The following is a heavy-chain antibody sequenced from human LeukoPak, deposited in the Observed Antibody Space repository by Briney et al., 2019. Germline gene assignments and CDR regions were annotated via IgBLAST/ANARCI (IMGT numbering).Heavy chain of an antibody. J-gene: IGHJ4*02. V-gene: IGHV3-21*01. CDR1: GFTFNSYT. D-gene: IGHD3-10*01. CDR3: AKDGGSGLSPYYFDY. CDR2: IAITSTYK. Sequence: PGGSLRLSCAASGFTFNSYTMNWVRQAPGKGLEWVSAIAITSTYKYYADSVKGRFTISRDNAKNSLYLQMNSLRAEDTAGYDCAKDGGSGLSPYYFDYWGQGTLVTVSS.